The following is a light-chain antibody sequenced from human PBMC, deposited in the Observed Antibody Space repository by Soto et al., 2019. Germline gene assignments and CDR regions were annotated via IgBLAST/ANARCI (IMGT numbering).Light chain of an antibody. CDR3: STYTNSDTWV. J-gene: IGLJ3*02. Sequence: QSVLTQPASVSGSPGQSITISCTGTSSDVGGYNYVSWYQQHPGQVPKLTIYEVTNRPSGVSSRFSGSKSGNTASLTISGLQAEDEADYYCSTYTNSDTWVFGGGTKVTVL. CDR1: SSDVGGYNY. CDR2: EVT. V-gene: IGLV2-14*01.